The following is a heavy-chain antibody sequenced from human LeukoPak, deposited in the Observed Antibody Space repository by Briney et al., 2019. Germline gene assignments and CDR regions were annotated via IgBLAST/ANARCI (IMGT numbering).Heavy chain of an antibody. V-gene: IGHV5-51*01. CDR3: ARGNVERVRGVLGWFDP. J-gene: IGHJ5*02. CDR2: IYSGDSDT. Sequence: GESLKISCKGSGYSFSTYWIGWVRQMPGKGLEWMGIIYSGDSDTTYRPSFQGQVTISADNSINTAYLQWSSLKASDTAIYYCARGNVERVRGVLGWFDPWGQGTLVTVSS. CDR1: GYSFSTYW. D-gene: IGHD3-10*01.